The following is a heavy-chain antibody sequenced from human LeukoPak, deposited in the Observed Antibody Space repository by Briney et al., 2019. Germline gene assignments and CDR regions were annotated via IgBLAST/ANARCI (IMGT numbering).Heavy chain of an antibody. CDR3: ARPHSGSYYDAFDI. CDR2: ISSSSSYI. D-gene: IGHD1-26*01. Sequence: GGSLRLSCTASGFTFSSYRMNWVRQAPGKGLEWVSSISSSSSYIYYADSVKGRFTISRDNAKNSLYLQMNSLRAEDTAVYYCARPHSGSYYDAFDIWGQGTMVTVSS. CDR1: GFTFSSYR. V-gene: IGHV3-21*01. J-gene: IGHJ3*02.